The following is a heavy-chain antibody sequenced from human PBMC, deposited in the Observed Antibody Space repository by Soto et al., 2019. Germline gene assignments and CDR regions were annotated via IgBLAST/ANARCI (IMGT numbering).Heavy chain of an antibody. CDR1: GFTFSSYA. D-gene: IGHD6-19*01. V-gene: IGHV3-30-3*01. CDR3: ARSPNVYSSGWYDY. J-gene: IGHJ4*02. Sequence: PGGSLRLSCAASGFTFSSYAMHWVRQAPGKGLEWVAVISYDGSNKYYADSVKGRFTISRDNSKNTLYLQMNSLRAEDTAVYYCARSPNVYSSGWYDYWGQGTLVTVSS. CDR2: ISYDGSNK.